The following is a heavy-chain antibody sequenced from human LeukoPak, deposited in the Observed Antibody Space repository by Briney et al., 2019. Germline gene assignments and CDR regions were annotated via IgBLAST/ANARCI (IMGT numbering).Heavy chain of an antibody. CDR2: VYYTGTT. Sequence: PSETLSLTCTVSGASISAHYWSWIRQPPGKGLEYIGDVYYTGTTYYNPSLQSRVTMSVDTSKNQFSLRLTSVTAADTAVYYCAKFGTYPVHVSYSYYYLDVWGKGTTVTVS. CDR3: AKFGTYPVHVSYSYYYLDV. D-gene: IGHD1-26*01. CDR1: GASISAHY. V-gene: IGHV4-59*11. J-gene: IGHJ6*03.